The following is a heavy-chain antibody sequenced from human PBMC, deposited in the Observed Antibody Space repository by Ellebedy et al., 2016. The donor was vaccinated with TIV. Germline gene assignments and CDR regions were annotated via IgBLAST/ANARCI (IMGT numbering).Heavy chain of an antibody. J-gene: IGHJ5*02. V-gene: IGHV4-59*01. CDR2: VYYTGTT. D-gene: IGHD5-12*01. CDR1: GGSITSYF. CDR3: AREGIVATMFIDP. Sequence: MPGGSLRLSCNVSGGSITSYFWTWIRQTPGKGLEWIGYVYYTGTTDYKPSLSSRVTISIDTSKSQFSLRFNSVTAADTAVYYCAREGIVATMFIDPWGPGTLVTVSS.